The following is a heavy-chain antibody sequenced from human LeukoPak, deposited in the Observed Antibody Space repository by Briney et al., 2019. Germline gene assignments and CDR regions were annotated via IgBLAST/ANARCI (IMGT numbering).Heavy chain of an antibody. V-gene: IGHV3-23*01. CDR2: ISGSGGST. J-gene: IGHJ4*02. Sequence: GGSLRLSCAASGFTFSSYAMSWVRQAPGKGLEWVSAISGSGGSTYYADSVKGRFTISRDNSKNTLYLQMNSLRAEDTALYYCARADGYNFGYFDYWGQGTLVTVSS. CDR1: GFTFSSYA. D-gene: IGHD5-24*01. CDR3: ARADGYNFGYFDY.